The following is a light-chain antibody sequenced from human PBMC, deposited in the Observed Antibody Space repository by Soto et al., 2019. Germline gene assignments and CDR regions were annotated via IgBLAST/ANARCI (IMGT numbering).Light chain of an antibody. Sequence: IQMTQSPSSLSASVGDRVTITCRASQDISDDVGWYQQTPGKAPKLLISGASRLQSGVPSRFSGSGSGAAFTLTITSLRPEDSATYYCQQYNSYFGGGTKVEIK. CDR3: QQYNSY. CDR2: GAS. J-gene: IGKJ4*01. V-gene: IGKV1-17*01. CDR1: QDISDD.